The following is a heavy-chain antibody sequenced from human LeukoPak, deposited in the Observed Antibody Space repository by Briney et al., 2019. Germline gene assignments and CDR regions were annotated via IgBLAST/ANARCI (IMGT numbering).Heavy chain of an antibody. Sequence: PGGSLRLSCAASSFTFSAYWMSWVRQAPGKGLEWVANVRQDGSETYYADSAKGRFTISRDNAKNSLYTQLNSLTAEDTAVYYCARVAVIYQYYMNVWGRGTTVTVSS. CDR2: VRQDGSET. J-gene: IGHJ6*03. CDR1: SFTFSAYW. D-gene: IGHD2-2*01. CDR3: ARVAVIYQYYMNV. V-gene: IGHV3-7*01.